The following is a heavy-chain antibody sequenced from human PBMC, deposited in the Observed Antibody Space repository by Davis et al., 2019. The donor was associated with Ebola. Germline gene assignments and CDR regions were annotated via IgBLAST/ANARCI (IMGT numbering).Heavy chain of an antibody. Sequence: GGSLRLSCAASGFTFSDYYMNWIRQAPGKGLECISYISSSGSSIYYADSVKGRFTISRDNAKNSLYLQMNGLRAEDTAVHYCVRDYGRGWSSFYYYMDVWGKGTTVTVSS. D-gene: IGHD3-10*01. CDR3: VRDYGRGWSSFYYYMDV. V-gene: IGHV3-11*04. CDR1: GFTFSDYY. CDR2: ISSSGSSI. J-gene: IGHJ6*03.